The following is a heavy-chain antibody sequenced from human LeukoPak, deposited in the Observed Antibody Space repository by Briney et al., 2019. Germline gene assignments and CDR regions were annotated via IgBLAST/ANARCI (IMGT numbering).Heavy chain of an antibody. J-gene: IGHJ4*02. D-gene: IGHD6-19*01. CDR2: IRYDGINK. CDR3: AKDMERIEVAGFDY. CDR1: GFTFCSYG. V-gene: IGHV3-30*02. Sequence: GGTLRLSCAASGFTFCSYGMHWVRQAPGHGLKGVAFIRYDGINKYSADSVNGRFTISKANSKTTMYLQMNSLRAQDTAVYYFAKDMERIEVAGFDYWGEGPLVSVSS.